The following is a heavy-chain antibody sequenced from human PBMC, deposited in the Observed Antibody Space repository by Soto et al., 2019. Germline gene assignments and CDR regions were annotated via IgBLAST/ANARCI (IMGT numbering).Heavy chain of an antibody. Sequence: PGGSLRLSCTVSGFTFGDYAMSWFRQAPGKGLDWVGFIRSKAYGGTTEYAASVKGRFTISRDDSKSIAYLQMNSLKTEDTAVYYCNRGISASFTTLDYWGQGTQVTVSS. D-gene: IGHD1-26*01. CDR3: NRGISASFTTLDY. CDR2: IRSKAYGGTT. J-gene: IGHJ4*02. CDR1: GFTFGDYA. V-gene: IGHV3-49*03.